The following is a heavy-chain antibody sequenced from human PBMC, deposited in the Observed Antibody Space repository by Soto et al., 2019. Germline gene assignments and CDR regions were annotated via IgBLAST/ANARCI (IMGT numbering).Heavy chain of an antibody. CDR1: GFTFDDYA. Sequence: EVQLVESGGGLVQPGRSLRLSCAASGFTFDDYAMHWVRQAPGKGLEWVSGISWNSGRIDYARCVKGRFTISRDNAKNPLYLQMNRLRTEDTALYYCARRGLTLGGQGSMVTVSS. V-gene: IGHV3-9*01. CDR2: ISWNSGRI. CDR3: ARRGLTL. D-gene: IGHD2-8*01. J-gene: IGHJ4*02.